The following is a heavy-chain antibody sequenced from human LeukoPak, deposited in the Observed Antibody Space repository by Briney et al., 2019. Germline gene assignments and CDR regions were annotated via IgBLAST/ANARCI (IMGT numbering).Heavy chain of an antibody. J-gene: IGHJ4*02. CDR3: ARSFSSGWLRFDF. Sequence: GGSLRLSCAASGFTFSSYSMNWVRQAPGKGLEWVSSISSSSSYIYYADSVKGRFTISRDNAKNSLYLQMNSLRAEDTAVYYCARSFSSGWLRFDFWGQGTLVTVSS. V-gene: IGHV3-21*01. CDR1: GFTFSSYS. CDR2: ISSSSSYI. D-gene: IGHD6-19*01.